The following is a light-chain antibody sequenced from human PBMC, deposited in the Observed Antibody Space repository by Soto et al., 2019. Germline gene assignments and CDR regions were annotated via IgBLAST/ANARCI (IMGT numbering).Light chain of an antibody. J-gene: IGKJ1*01. Sequence: DIQMTQSPSSLSASVGDRVTITCRASQSITGYLNWYQQKPGKVPKLLIYAASTLQSGVPARFSGSGSGTDFTLTLSSLQAEDSATYYCQQSFIAPWTLGQGTKVEIK. V-gene: IGKV1-39*01. CDR1: QSITGY. CDR3: QQSFIAPWT. CDR2: AAS.